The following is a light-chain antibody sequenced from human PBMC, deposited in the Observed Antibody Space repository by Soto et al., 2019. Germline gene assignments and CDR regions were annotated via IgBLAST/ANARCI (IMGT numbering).Light chain of an antibody. J-gene: IGLJ1*01. Sequence: QSALTQPPSVSGSPGQSVTISCTGTSSDVGSYNRLSWYQQPPGTAPKLIMYEVNTRPSGVPDRFSGSKSGSTASLTISGLQAEDEADYYCSLYISGSTYVFGTGTKVTAL. CDR1: SSDVGSYNR. V-gene: IGLV2-18*01. CDR3: SLYISGSTYV. CDR2: EVN.